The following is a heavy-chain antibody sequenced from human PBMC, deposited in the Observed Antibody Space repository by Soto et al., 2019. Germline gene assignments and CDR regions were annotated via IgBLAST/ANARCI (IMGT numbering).Heavy chain of an antibody. V-gene: IGHV4-31*03. CDR2: IYYSGST. Sequence: SETLSLTCTVSGGSISSGGYYWSWIRQHPGKGLEWIGYIYYSGSTYYNPSLKSRVTISVDTSKNQFSLKLSSVTAAATAVYYCAREGYSYGYDWFDPWGQGTLVTVSS. CDR3: AREGYSYGYDWFDP. D-gene: IGHD5-18*01. CDR1: GGSISSGGYY. J-gene: IGHJ5*02.